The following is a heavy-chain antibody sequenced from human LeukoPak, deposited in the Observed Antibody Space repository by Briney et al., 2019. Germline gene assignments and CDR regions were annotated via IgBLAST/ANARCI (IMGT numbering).Heavy chain of an antibody. D-gene: IGHD3-9*01. Sequence: ASSVKVSFKASGGTFSSYAFSWVRQAPGQGLEWMGVIIPIFGTANYAQKFQGRVTITTDESTSTAYMELSSLRSEDTAVYYCASLMCYGTLSGYFPTFFDYYMVVWGKGTTVTVSS. CDR3: ASLMCYGTLSGYFPTFFDYYMVV. CDR2: IIPIFGTA. CDR1: GGTFSSYA. V-gene: IGHV1-69*05. J-gene: IGHJ6*03.